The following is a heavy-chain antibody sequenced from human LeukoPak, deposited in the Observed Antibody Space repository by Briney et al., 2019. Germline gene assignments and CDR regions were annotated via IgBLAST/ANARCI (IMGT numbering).Heavy chain of an antibody. CDR3: ARRRGGWERWLQSKGLDAFDI. D-gene: IGHD5-24*01. V-gene: IGHV5-51*01. CDR2: IYPGDSDT. Sequence: GESLKISCKGSGYSFTSYWIGWVRQMPGKGLEWMGIIYPGDSDTRYSPSFQGQVTISADKSISTAYLQWSSLKASDTAMYYCARRRGGWERWLQSKGLDAFDIWGQGTMVTVSS. J-gene: IGHJ3*02. CDR1: GYSFTSYW.